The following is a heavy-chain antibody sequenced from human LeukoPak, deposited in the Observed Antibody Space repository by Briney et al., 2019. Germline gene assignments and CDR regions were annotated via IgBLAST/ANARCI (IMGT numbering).Heavy chain of an antibody. D-gene: IGHD6-6*01. J-gene: IGHJ5*02. Sequence: SVTVSCKASGGTFSSYAISWVRQAPGQGLEWMGGIIPIFGTANYAQKFQGRVTITADESTSTAYMELSSLRSEDTAVYYCATFEYSSSSVASWFDPWGQGTLVPVSS. CDR1: GGTFSSYA. CDR3: ATFEYSSSSVASWFDP. CDR2: IIPIFGTA. V-gene: IGHV1-69*13.